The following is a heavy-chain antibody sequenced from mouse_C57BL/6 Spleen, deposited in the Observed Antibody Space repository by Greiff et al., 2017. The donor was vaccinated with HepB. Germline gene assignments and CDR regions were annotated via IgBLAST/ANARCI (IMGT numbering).Heavy chain of an antibody. V-gene: IGHV1-82*01. Sequence: VQRVESGPELVKPGASVKISCKASGYAFSSSWMNWVKQRPGKGLEWIGRIYPGDGDTNYNGKFKGKATLTADKSSSTAYMQLSSLTSEDSAVYFCARHDSDGYYWYFDVWGTGTTVTVSS. CDR1: GYAFSSSW. CDR2: IYPGDGDT. D-gene: IGHD2-3*01. CDR3: ARHDSDGYYWYFDV. J-gene: IGHJ1*03.